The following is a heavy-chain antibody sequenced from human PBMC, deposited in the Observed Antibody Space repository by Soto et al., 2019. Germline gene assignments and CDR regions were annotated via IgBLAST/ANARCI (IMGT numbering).Heavy chain of an antibody. J-gene: IGHJ4*02. CDR2: ISSSSSTI. D-gene: IGHD3-10*01. V-gene: IGHV3-48*02. CDR3: AREPGGSGSYRDFDY. Sequence: PGGSLRLSCAASGFTFSSYSMNWVRQAPGKGLGWVSYISSSSSTIYYADSVKGRFTISRDNAKNSLYLQMNSLRDEDTAVYYCAREPGGSGSYRDFDYWGQGTLVTVSS. CDR1: GFTFSSYS.